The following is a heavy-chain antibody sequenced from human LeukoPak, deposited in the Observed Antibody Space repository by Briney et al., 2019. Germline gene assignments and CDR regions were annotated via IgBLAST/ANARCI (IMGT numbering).Heavy chain of an antibody. Sequence: GSLRLSCAASGFTFSDYWMSWVRQAPGKGLEWVANIKYHGSDEHYVDSVRGRFTISRDNAKNSLLLQMNSLRAEDTAVYYCARIGGSGTYWDYWGQGTLVTVSS. V-gene: IGHV3-7*01. CDR1: GFTFSDYW. D-gene: IGHD3-10*01. CDR2: IKYHGSDE. CDR3: ARIGGSGTYWDY. J-gene: IGHJ4*02.